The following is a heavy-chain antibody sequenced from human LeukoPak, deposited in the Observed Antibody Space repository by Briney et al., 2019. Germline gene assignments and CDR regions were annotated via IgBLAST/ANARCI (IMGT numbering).Heavy chain of an antibody. J-gene: IGHJ4*02. CDR2: VIPIFGTA. D-gene: IGHD5-18*01. V-gene: IGHV1-69*13. CDR3: ARRRGYSYGTFDY. Sequence: SVKVSCKYSGGTFSSYAISCVRQAPGQGLEWMGGVIPIFGTANYAQKFQGRATITADESTSTAYMELSSLRSEDTAVYYCARRRGYSYGTFDYWGQGTLVTVSS. CDR1: GGTFSSYA.